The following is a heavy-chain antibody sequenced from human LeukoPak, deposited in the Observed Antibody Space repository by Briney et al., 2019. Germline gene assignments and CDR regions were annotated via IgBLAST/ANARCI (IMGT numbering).Heavy chain of an antibody. CDR3: AKDNPLPL. CDR1: GFTFSNNW. V-gene: IGHV3-7*04. CDR2: IKQDGTKT. D-gene: IGHD1-14*01. Sequence: GGSLRLSCEASGFTFSNNWMTWVRQAPGKGLEWVANIKQDGTKTYYVDSVKGRFTISRDNAENSVYLQMNSLRAEDTAVYFCAKDNPLPLWGQGTLVSVSS. J-gene: IGHJ4*02.